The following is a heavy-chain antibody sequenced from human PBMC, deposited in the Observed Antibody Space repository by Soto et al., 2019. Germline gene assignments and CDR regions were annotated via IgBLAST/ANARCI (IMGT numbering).Heavy chain of an antibody. V-gene: IGHV1-18*01. J-gene: IGHJ5*02. D-gene: IGHD3-3*01. Sequence: ASVKVSCKASGYTFTSYGISWVRQAPGQGLEWMGWISAYNGNTNYAQKLQGRVTMTTDTSTSTAYMELRSLRSDGTAVYYCARDLYLYDFWSGFHPWWFDPWGQGTLVTVS. CDR3: ARDLYLYDFWSGFHPWWFDP. CDR2: ISAYNGNT. CDR1: GYTFTSYG.